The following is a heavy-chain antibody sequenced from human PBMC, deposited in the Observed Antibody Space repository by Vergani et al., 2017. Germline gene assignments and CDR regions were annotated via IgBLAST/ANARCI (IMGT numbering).Heavy chain of an antibody. Sequence: QLQLQESGPGLVKPSETLSLTCTVSGGSISSYYLSWIRQPAGKGLEWIVRIYTSGSTNSNPSLKSRVTMSVDTAKNQFSLKLSSVTAADPDVYYCARGGGLRGFDYGGQGTLVTVSS. V-gene: IGHV4-4*07. CDR2: IYTSGST. D-gene: IGHD3-16*01. CDR1: GGSISSYY. J-gene: IGHJ4*02. CDR3: ARGGGLRGFDY.